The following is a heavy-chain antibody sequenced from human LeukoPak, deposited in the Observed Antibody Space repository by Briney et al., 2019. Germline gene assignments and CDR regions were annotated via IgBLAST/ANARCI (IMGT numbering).Heavy chain of an antibody. D-gene: IGHD4-17*01. V-gene: IGHV1-24*01. J-gene: IGHJ4*02. CDR1: GYTLTELS. CDR2: FDPEDGET. Sequence: ASVKVSCKVSGYTLTELSMHWVRQAPGKGLEWMGGFDPEDGETIYAQKFQGRVTMTEDTSTDTAYMELSSLRSEDTPVYYCATDGRSFGPRRTGTPTPTHATVTPRWGQGTLVTVSS. CDR3: ATDGRSFGPRRTGTPTPTHATVTPR.